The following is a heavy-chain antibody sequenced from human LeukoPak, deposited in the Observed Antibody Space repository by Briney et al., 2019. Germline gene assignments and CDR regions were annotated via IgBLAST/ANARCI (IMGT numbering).Heavy chain of an antibody. Sequence: GGSLRLSCAASGFTFSSYWMSWVRQAPGKGLEWVANIKQDGSEKYYVDSVKGRSTISRDNAKNSLYLQMNSLRAEDTAVYYCAREQCSSWYSWGDYWGQGTLVTVSS. CDR2: IKQDGSEK. J-gene: IGHJ4*02. CDR3: AREQCSSWYSWGDY. CDR1: GFTFSSYW. D-gene: IGHD6-13*01. V-gene: IGHV3-7*01.